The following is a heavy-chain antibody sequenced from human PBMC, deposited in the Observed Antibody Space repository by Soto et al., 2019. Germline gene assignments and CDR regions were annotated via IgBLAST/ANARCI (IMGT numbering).Heavy chain of an antibody. CDR2: IYYSGTTT. CDR3: ARLGGSYAVPHFDY. J-gene: IGHJ4*02. CDR1: GGSISSYY. D-gene: IGHD1-26*01. V-gene: IGHV4-59*08. Sequence: PSETLSLTCTVSGGSISSYYWSWIRQPPGKGLEWIGYIYYSGTTTNYNPSLKSRVTLSVDTSKNQFSLKLSSVTAADTAVYYCARLGGSYAVPHFDYWGQGTLVTV.